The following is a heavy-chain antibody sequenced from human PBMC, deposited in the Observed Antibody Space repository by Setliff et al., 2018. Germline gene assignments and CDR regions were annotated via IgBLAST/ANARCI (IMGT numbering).Heavy chain of an antibody. CDR1: GFTFNFFW. Sequence: GGSLRLSCAASGFTFNFFWMSWVRQVPGKGLEWVANINQDGSTPFYVDSVKGRFTISRDNANNSLYLQMNSLRAEDTAMYYCARFACNGGSCYISASDYWGQGTLVTVSS. CDR3: ARFACNGGSCYISASDY. V-gene: IGHV3-7*01. J-gene: IGHJ4*02. CDR2: INQDGSTP. D-gene: IGHD2-15*01.